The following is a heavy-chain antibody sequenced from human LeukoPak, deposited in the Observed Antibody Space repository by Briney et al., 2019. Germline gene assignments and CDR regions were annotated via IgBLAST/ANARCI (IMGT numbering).Heavy chain of an antibody. J-gene: IGHJ4*02. CDR1: GFTFDDYG. CDR2: INWNGGST. D-gene: IGHD2-2*01. Sequence: GGSLRLSCAASGFTFDDYGRSWVRQAPGKGLEWVSGINWNGGSTGYADSVKGRFTISRDNAKNSLYLQMNSLRAEDTALYYCARDPLGYCSSTSCFDYFDYWGQGTLVTVSS. V-gene: IGHV3-20*04. CDR3: ARDPLGYCSSTSCFDYFDY.